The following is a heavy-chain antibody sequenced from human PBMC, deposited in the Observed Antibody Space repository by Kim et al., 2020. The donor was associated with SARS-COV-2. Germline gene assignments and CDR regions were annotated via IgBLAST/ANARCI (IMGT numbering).Heavy chain of an antibody. CDR2: MHGDASVI. Sequence: GGSLRLSCVASGFTFRNDGMRWVRQAPGKGLVWVAHMHGDASVITYADSVKGRFTISRDNAKNTLYLQLNNLRVDDTAVYYCTRGGAAWSFSDWGQGTLVTVSS. V-gene: IGHV3-74*01. J-gene: IGHJ4*02. CDR3: TRGGAAWSFSD. CDR1: GFTFRNDG. D-gene: IGHD2-15*01.